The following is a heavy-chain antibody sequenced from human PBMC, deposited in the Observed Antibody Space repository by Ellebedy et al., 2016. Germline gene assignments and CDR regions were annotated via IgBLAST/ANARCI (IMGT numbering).Heavy chain of an antibody. J-gene: IGHJ4*02. V-gene: IGHV3-30*04. CDR2: ISYDGSNK. CDR1: GFTFSSYA. D-gene: IGHD3-9*01. CDR3: ARSYYDSLTGYRNPLDY. Sequence: GESLKISCAASGFTFSSYAMHWVRQAPGKGLEWVAVISYDGSNKYYADSVKGRFTISRDNSKNTLYLQMNSLRAEDTAVYYCARSYYDSLTGYRNPLDYWGQGTLVTVSS.